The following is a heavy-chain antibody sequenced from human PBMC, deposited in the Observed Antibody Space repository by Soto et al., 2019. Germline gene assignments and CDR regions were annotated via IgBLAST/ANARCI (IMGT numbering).Heavy chain of an antibody. D-gene: IGHD3-16*01. Sequence: QVQLQESGPGLVKPSGTLSLTCAVSNGSITNDNWWSWVRQSPGKGLEWIGDIYHTGSTNYNPSLRSGVIISIDKAKNNCSLRLSSVTAAETAVYYCARIWGALDKIAGWFGPWGQGTLVTVSS. CDR3: ARIWGALDKIAGWFGP. CDR1: NGSITNDNW. CDR2: IYHTGST. V-gene: IGHV4-4*02. J-gene: IGHJ5*02.